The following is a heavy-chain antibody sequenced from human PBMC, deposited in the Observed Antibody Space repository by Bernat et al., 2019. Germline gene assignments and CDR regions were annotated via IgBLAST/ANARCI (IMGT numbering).Heavy chain of an antibody. J-gene: IGHJ6*02. Sequence: QVQLVESGGGVVQPGRSLRLSCAASGFTFSSYGMHWVRQAPGKGLEWVAVISYDGSNKYYAASVKSRFTLSTDNSKNTLYLQMNSLRAEDTAVYYCAKRAAGNYGMDVWGQGTTVTVSS. CDR3: AKRAAGNYGMDV. V-gene: IGHV3-30*18. D-gene: IGHD1-14*01. CDR1: GFTFSSYG. CDR2: ISYDGSNK.